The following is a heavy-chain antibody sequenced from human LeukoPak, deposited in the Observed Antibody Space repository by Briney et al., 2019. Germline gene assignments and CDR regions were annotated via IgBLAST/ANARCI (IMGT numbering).Heavy chain of an antibody. CDR2: INAGNGKT. J-gene: IGHJ6*02. CDR3: ARDWLEPYDYYGMGV. V-gene: IGHV1-3*01. CDR1: GYTFTSYS. Sequence: ASVKVSCKASGYTFTSYSMHWVRQAPGQSLEWMGWINAGNGKTKYSQNFQGRVTITRDTSARTAYMELSGLRSEDTAVYYCARDWLEPYDYYGMGVWGQGTTVTVS. D-gene: IGHD5-12*01.